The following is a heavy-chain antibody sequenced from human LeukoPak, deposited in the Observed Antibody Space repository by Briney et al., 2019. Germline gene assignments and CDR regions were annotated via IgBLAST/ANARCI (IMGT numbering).Heavy chain of an antibody. CDR3: AKVSCSSTSCNFVY. Sequence: PGASLRLSCAASRLTFSSYAMSWVGQAPGKGLEGVSAISGSGGRTYYAASVKGRFTISRDNSENTLYLQMNSLRAEDTAVYYCAKVSCSSTSCNFVYWGQGTLVTVSS. D-gene: IGHD2-2*01. CDR2: ISGSGGRT. V-gene: IGHV3-23*01. CDR1: RLTFSSYA. J-gene: IGHJ4*02.